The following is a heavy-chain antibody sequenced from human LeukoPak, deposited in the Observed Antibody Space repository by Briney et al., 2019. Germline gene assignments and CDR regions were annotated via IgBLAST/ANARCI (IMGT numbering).Heavy chain of an antibody. CDR3: AKWDYDILTGYPDY. J-gene: IGHJ4*02. CDR2: ISGSGGST. V-gene: IGHV3-23*01. CDR1: GFTVSSNY. Sequence: GGSLRLSCAASGFTVSSNYMSWVRQAPGKGLEWVSAISGSGGSTYYADSVKGRFTISRDNSKNTLYLQMNSLRAEDTAVYYCAKWDYDILTGYPDYWGQGTLVTVSS. D-gene: IGHD3-9*01.